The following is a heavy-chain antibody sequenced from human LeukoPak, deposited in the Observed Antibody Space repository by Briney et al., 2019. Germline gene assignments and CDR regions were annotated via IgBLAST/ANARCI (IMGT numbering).Heavy chain of an antibody. CDR3: ARVIRGYSYGYVDY. CDR2: IYPGDSDT. CDR1: GYSFISYW. J-gene: IGHJ4*02. D-gene: IGHD5-18*01. V-gene: IGHV5-51*01. Sequence: GESLKISCKGSGYSFISYWIGWVRQMPGRGLEWMGIIYPGDSDTRYSPSFQGQVTISADKSISTAYLQWSSLKASDTAMYYRARVIRGYSYGYVDYWGQGTLVTVSS.